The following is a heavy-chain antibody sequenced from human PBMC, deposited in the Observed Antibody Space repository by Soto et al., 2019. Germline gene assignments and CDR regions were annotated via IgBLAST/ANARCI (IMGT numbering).Heavy chain of an antibody. CDR3: ARTLPPGVPAVSRLNWFDP. J-gene: IGHJ5*02. Sequence: SETLSLTCAVYGGSFSGYYWSWIRQPPGKGLEWIGEINHSGSTNYNPSLKSRVTISVDTSKNQFSLKLSSVTAADTAVYYCARTLPPGVPAVSRLNWFDPWGQGTLVTVSS. V-gene: IGHV4-34*01. D-gene: IGHD2-2*01. CDR2: INHSGST. CDR1: GGSFSGYY.